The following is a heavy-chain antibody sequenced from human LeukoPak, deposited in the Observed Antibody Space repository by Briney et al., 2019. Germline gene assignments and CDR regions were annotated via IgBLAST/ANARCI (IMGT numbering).Heavy chain of an antibody. V-gene: IGHV3-33*01. J-gene: IGHJ6*02. CDR1: GFTFSSYG. CDR2: IWYDGSNK. Sequence: GVSLRLSCAASGFTFSSYGMHWVRQAPGKGLEWVAVIWYDGSNKYYADSVKGRFTISRDNSKTTLYLQMNSLRAEDTAVYYGAREEISQIQQGGGGTLYNYYYYGMDVWGQGTTVTVSS. D-gene: IGHD5-18*01. CDR3: AREEISQIQQGGGGTLYNYYYYGMDV.